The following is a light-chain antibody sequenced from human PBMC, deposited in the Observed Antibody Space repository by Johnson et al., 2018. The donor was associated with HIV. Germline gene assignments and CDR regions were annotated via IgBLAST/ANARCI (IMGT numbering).Light chain of an antibody. J-gene: IGLJ1*01. CDR1: NSNIGNNY. V-gene: IGLV1-51*01. Sequence: QSVLTQPPSVSAAPGQKVTISCSGSNSNIGNNYVSWYQQLPGTAPKLLIYDNNKRPSGIPDRFSGSKSGTSATLRITGLQTGDEADYYCGTWDSSLSAAYVFGTGTKVTVL. CDR2: DNN. CDR3: GTWDSSLSAAYV.